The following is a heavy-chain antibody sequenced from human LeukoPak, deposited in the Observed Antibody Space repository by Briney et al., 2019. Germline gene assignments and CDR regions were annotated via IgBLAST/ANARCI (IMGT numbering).Heavy chain of an antibody. J-gene: IGHJ4*02. V-gene: IGHV5-51*01. CDR1: GYTFTNYW. CDR2: IYPGDSDT. Sequence: GESLKISCKGSGYTFTNYWIGWVRQMPGKGLEWMGIIYPGDSDTRYSPSLQDQVTISGDKSITTAYLQWSSLKASDTAMYYCARRDYYGSGSYRGPAFFDYWGQGTLVTVSS. CDR3: ARRDYYGSGSYRGPAFFDY. D-gene: IGHD3-10*01.